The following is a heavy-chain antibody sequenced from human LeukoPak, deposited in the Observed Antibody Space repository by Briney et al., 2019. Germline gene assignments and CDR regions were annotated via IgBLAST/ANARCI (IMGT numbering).Heavy chain of an antibody. CDR1: GGSISSYY. J-gene: IGHJ4*02. Sequence: SETLSLTCTVSGGSISSYYWSWIRQPPGKGLEWIGYIYYSGSTNYNPSLKSRVTISVDTSKNQFSLKLSSVTAAGTAVYYCARALSGSLILVWGQGTLVTVSS. CDR3: ARALSGSLILV. CDR2: IYYSGST. D-gene: IGHD1-26*01. V-gene: IGHV4-59*01.